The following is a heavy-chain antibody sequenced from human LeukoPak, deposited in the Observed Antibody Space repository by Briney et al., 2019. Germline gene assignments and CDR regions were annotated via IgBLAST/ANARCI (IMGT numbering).Heavy chain of an antibody. Sequence: PGGSLRLSCVVSGFSISSHWMSWVRQAPGKGLEWVASLKEDVSARNLVDSVKGRFTISTDNAKNSLYLQMNSLRVEDTAVYYCARGSDILTGYLFRFDYWGQGTLVTVSS. CDR2: LKEDVSAR. V-gene: IGHV3-7*04. CDR3: ARGSDILTGYLFRFDY. D-gene: IGHD3-9*01. CDR1: GFSISSHW. J-gene: IGHJ4*02.